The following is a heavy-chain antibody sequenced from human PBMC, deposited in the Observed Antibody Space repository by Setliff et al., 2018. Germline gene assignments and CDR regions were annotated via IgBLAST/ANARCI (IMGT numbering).Heavy chain of an antibody. V-gene: IGHV4-4*08. Sequence: PSETLSLTCTVSGDSMSNNHWTWIRQPPGKGLEWIGYIYTSGSSGSTNYNSSLKSRVTISVDMSKNQFSLQLTSLTAADTAVYYCARGVSGYSPDFFDYWGQGTLVTVSS. CDR1: GDSMSNNH. D-gene: IGHD3-22*01. J-gene: IGHJ4*02. CDR3: ARGVSGYSPDFFDY. CDR2: IYTSGSSGST.